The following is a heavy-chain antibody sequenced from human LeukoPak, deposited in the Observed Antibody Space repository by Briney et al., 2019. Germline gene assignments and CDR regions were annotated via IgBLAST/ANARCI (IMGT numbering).Heavy chain of an antibody. Sequence: SVKVSCKASGYTFTGYYMHWVRQAPGQGLEWMGGIIPIFGTANYAQKFQGRVTITADETTSTAYMELSSLRSEDTAVYYCASGGDYDSGYYWGQGTLVTVSS. D-gene: IGHD2-21*02. CDR1: GYTFTGYY. J-gene: IGHJ4*02. CDR2: IIPIFGTA. V-gene: IGHV1-69*13. CDR3: ASGGDYDSGYY.